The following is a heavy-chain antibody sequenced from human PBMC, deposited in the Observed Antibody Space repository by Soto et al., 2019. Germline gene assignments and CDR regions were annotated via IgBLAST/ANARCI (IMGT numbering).Heavy chain of an antibody. CDR2: IWYDGSNK. CDR1: GFTFSSYG. D-gene: IGHD6-13*01. CDR3: ARDIIAAAGTSVGLPDDSGMHV. J-gene: IGHJ6*02. Sequence: GGSLRLSCAASGFTFSSYGMHWVRQAPGKGLEWVAVIWYDGSNKYYADSVKGRFTISRDNSKNTLYLQMNSLRAEDTAVYYCARDIIAAAGTSVGLPDDSGMHVWGQGTTVTVSS. V-gene: IGHV3-33*01.